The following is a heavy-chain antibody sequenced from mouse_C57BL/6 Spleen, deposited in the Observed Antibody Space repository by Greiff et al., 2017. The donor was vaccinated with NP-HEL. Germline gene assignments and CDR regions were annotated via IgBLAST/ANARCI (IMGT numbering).Heavy chain of an antibody. CDR3: ARDYSNPFAY. CDR2: IYPGDGDT. V-gene: IGHV1-82*01. D-gene: IGHD2-5*01. CDR1: GYAFSSSW. Sequence: VQLQESGPELVKPRASVKISCKASGYAFSSSWMNWVKQRPGKGLEWIGRIYPGDGDTNYNGKFKGKATLTADKSSSTAYMQLSSLTSEDSAVYFCARDYSNPFAYWGQGTLVTVSA. J-gene: IGHJ3*01.